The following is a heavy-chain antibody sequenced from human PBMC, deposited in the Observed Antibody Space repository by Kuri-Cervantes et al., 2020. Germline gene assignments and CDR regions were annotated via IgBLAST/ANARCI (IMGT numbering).Heavy chain of an antibody. D-gene: IGHD3-10*01. CDR2: ISYDGSNK. Sequence: GESLKISCAASGFTFSSYEMNWVRQAPGKGLEWVAVISYDGSNKYYADSVKGRFTISRDNAKNSLYLQMNSLRAEDTAVYYCYYYGSGSYYQDAFDIWGQGTMVTVSS. CDR3: YYYGSGSYYQDAFDI. J-gene: IGHJ3*02. CDR1: GFTFSSYE. V-gene: IGHV3-30-3*01.